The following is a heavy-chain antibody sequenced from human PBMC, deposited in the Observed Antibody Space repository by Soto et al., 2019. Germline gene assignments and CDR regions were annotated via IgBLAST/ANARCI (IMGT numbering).Heavy chain of an antibody. Sequence: QVQLQESGPGLVKPSETLSLTCTVSGGSISGYYWSWIRQPPGKGLEWIGYVYYSGSTNYKPSLKSRVTISVDTSKNQFSLELNSVTAADTAVYYCARGRQWLDDWGQGTLVTVSS. J-gene: IGHJ4*02. CDR1: GGSISGYY. D-gene: IGHD6-19*01. CDR3: ARGRQWLDD. CDR2: VYYSGST. V-gene: IGHV4-59*01.